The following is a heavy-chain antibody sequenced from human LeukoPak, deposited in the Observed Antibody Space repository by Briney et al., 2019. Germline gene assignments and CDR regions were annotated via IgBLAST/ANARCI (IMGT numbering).Heavy chain of an antibody. J-gene: IGHJ5*02. CDR1: GFTFSSSN. CDR3: ARYPSVAATGWGRWFDH. V-gene: IGHV3-48*02. CDR2: ISSSSSTI. D-gene: IGHD6-13*01. Sequence: GGSLRLSCAASGFTFSSSNMNWVRHTPGKGLEWISYISSSSSTIYYADSVKGRFTISRDNAKSSLYLQMNSLRDEDTAVYYCARYPSVAATGWGRWFDHWGQGTLVTVSS.